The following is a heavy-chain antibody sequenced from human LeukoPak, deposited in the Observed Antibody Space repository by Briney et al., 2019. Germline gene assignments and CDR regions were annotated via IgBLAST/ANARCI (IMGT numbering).Heavy chain of an antibody. D-gene: IGHD1-7*01. V-gene: IGHV1-46*01. CDR1: GYTFTSYY. Sequence: ASVKVSCKASGYTFTSYYMHWVRQAPGQGLEWMGIINPSGGSTSYAQKFQSRVTMTRDTSTSTVYMELSSLRSEDTAVYYCARDLYTQITGTTGGSYYYYGMDVWGQGTTVTVSS. CDR2: INPSGGST. CDR3: ARDLYTQITGTTGGSYYYYGMDV. J-gene: IGHJ6*02.